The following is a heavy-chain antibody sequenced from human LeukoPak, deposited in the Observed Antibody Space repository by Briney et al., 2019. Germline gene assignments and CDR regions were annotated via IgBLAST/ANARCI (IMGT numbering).Heavy chain of an antibody. Sequence: GGSLRLSCAASGFTLSRYWMSWVRQAPGKGLEWVAIIKQDGSEKYYVDSVKGRFTISRDNAKNSLFLQMNSLRAEDTAVYYCARDYYGSGSPYYFDYWGQGTLVTVSS. CDR1: GFTLSRYW. J-gene: IGHJ4*02. CDR3: ARDYYGSGSPYYFDY. CDR2: IKQDGSEK. V-gene: IGHV3-7*01. D-gene: IGHD3-10*01.